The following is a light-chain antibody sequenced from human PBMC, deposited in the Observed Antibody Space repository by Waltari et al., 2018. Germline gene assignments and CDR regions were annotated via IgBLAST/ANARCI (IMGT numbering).Light chain of an antibody. J-gene: IGLJ2*01. CDR2: GDT. V-gene: IGLV1-40*01. CDR1: SHHLGAGSD. Sequence: QSVLTQPPSVSGAPGQRVTIPCTGTSHHLGAGSDVHWYQPLPGSPPKPLNHGDTNRPSGVPDRFSGSKSGTSASLTITGLQAEDEADYYCQAYDSGLSGVLFGGGTKLTVL. CDR3: QAYDSGLSGVL.